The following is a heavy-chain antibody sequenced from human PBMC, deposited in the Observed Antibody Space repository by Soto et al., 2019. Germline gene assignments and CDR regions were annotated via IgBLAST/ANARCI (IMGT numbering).Heavy chain of an antibody. CDR1: GDSISSDNYF. J-gene: IGHJ3*02. CDR3: AREVNVVALSDAFDM. D-gene: IGHD2-8*01. CDR2: ISNRGTP. V-gene: IGHV4-30-4*01. Sequence: QVQLQESGPGLVKPSQTLSLICTVSGDSISSDNYFWSWIRQPPGQGLEWIGYISNRGTPYYNPSLKSRVTISLDTSTTRFSLDMYSVTAADTAVYYCAREVNVVALSDAFDMWGQATMVTVSS.